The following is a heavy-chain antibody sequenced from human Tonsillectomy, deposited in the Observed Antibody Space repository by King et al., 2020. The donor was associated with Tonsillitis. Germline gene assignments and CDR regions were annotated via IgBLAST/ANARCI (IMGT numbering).Heavy chain of an antibody. V-gene: IGHV3-23*04. CDR3: AKRRGDYNGPSDY. CDR2: ISGGGGSI. Sequence: VQLVESGGGLLQPGGSLRLSCAASGFTFSDHVMTWFRQAPGKGLEWVSSISGGGGSINYADSVKGRFTVSGDNSKNTLYLQMNSLRAEDTALYYCAKRRGDYNGPSDYWGQGTLVTVSS. J-gene: IGHJ4*02. D-gene: IGHD4-17*01. CDR1: GFTFSDHV.